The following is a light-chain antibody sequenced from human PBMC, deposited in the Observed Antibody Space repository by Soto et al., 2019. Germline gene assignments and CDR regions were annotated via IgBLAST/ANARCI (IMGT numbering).Light chain of an antibody. Sequence: EIVMTQSPATLSVSPGERATLSCRASQSVSSNLAWYQQKPGQAPRLLIYGASTRATDIPARFSGSGSGTEFTLTISSLQSEDFALYYCQQYNKFPSLTFGGGTKVEIK. V-gene: IGKV3-15*01. CDR2: GAS. CDR3: QQYNKFPSLT. CDR1: QSVSSN. J-gene: IGKJ4*01.